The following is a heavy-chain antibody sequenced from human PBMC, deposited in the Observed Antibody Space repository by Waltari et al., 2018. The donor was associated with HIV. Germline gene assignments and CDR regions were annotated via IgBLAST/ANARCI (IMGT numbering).Heavy chain of an antibody. V-gene: IGHV4-39*07. CDR1: GGSISSGTSY. CDR2: IAYRGTA. D-gene: IGHD3-3*02. Sequence: QLQLQESGPGLLKPSETLSVNCSVSGGSISSGTSYWGWIRQSPGKGLEWIGSIAYRGTAYYHPSLRSRVTISLDTSNNRFFLNLPSVTAADTAVYYCARGDGLWSSFYVEHLHFDVWGRGTLVTVSS. CDR3: ARGDGLWSSFYVEHLHFDV. J-gene: IGHJ2*01.